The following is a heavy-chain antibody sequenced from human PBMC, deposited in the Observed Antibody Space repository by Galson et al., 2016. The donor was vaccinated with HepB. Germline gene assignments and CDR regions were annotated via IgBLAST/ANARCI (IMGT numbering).Heavy chain of an antibody. CDR2: VWFDERNK. CDR1: GFTFKEYG. J-gene: IGHJ6*02. V-gene: IGHV3-33*01. CDR3: ARDPGRDDGMDV. Sequence: SLRLSCAASGFTFKEYGMHWVRQAPGKGLEWVAVVWFDERNKYYVDSVKGRFTISRDNFKKTVYLHMNSLRAEDTAVYYCARDPGRDDGMDVWGQGTTVTVSS. D-gene: IGHD3-10*01.